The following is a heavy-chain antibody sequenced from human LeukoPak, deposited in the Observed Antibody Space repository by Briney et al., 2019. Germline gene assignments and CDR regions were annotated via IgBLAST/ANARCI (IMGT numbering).Heavy chain of an antibody. CDR2: IKQDGSEK. D-gene: IGHD1-26*01. J-gene: IGHJ4*02. CDR3: ARDEPNLYSGSLG. Sequence: PGGSLRLSCAASGFTFNSYGMHWVRQAPGKGLEWVANIKQDGSEKYYVDSVKGRFTISRDNAKNSLYLQMNSLRAEDTAVYYCARDEPNLYSGSLGWGQGTLVTVSS. CDR1: GFTFNSYG. V-gene: IGHV3-7*04.